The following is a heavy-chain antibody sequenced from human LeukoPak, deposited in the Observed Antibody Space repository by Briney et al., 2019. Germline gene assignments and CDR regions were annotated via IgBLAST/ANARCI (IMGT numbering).Heavy chain of an antibody. CDR2: IYPGDSDT. V-gene: IGHV5-51*01. D-gene: IGHD6-19*01. CDR3: ASPGRYSSGWFDAFDI. Sequence: GESLKISCKGSGYSFTSYWIGWVRQVPGKGLEWMGIIYPGDSDTRYSPSFQGQVTISADKSISTAYLQWSSLKASDTAMYYCASPGRYSSGWFDAFDIWGQGTMVTVSS. J-gene: IGHJ3*02. CDR1: GYSFTSYW.